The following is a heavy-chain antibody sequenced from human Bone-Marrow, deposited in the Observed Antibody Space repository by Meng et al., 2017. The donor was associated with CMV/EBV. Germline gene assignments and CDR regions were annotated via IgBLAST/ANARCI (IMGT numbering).Heavy chain of an antibody. CDR2: IIPILGTA. J-gene: IGHJ4*02. V-gene: IGHV1-69*05. D-gene: IGHD2-21*01. CDR3: ATETPCGGDCYVSGY. Sequence: SVKVSCKASGYTFTSYGISWVRQAPGQGLEWMGGIIPILGTANYAQKFQGRVTITTDESTSTAYMELSSLRSEDTAVYYCATETPCGGDCYVSGYWGQGTLVTFSS. CDR1: GYTFTSYG.